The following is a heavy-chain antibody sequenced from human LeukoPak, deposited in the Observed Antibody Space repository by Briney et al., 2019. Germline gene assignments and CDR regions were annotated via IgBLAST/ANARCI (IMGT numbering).Heavy chain of an antibody. Sequence: ASVKVSCKASGYTFTSYGISWVRQAPGQGLEWMGWISAYNGNTNYAQKLQGRVTMTTDTSTSTAYMELSSLRSEDTAVYYCARRFSIAVAGPFDYWGQGTLVTVSS. D-gene: IGHD6-19*01. CDR1: GYTFTSYG. CDR3: ARRFSIAVAGPFDY. J-gene: IGHJ4*02. CDR2: ISAYNGNT. V-gene: IGHV1-18*01.